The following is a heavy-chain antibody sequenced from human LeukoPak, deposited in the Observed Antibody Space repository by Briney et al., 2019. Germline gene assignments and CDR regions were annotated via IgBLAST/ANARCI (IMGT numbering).Heavy chain of an antibody. J-gene: IGHJ4*02. CDR2: IYYSGST. Sequence: SETLSLTCTVSGGSISSYYWSWIRQPPGKGLEWIGYIYYSGSTNYNPSLKSRVTISVDTSKNQFSLKLSSVTAADTAVYYCARGRGFPGYWGQGTLVTVSS. D-gene: IGHD3-10*01. CDR3: ARGRGFPGY. V-gene: IGHV4-59*12. CDR1: GGSISSYY.